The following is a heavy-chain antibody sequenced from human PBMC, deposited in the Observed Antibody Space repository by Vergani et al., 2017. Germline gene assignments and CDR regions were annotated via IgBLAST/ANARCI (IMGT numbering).Heavy chain of an antibody. D-gene: IGHD6-19*01. J-gene: IGHJ4*02. CDR3: ARVGGTAVAGPLDY. Sequence: EVQLVESGGGLVQPGGSLRLSCAASGFTFSSYWMHWVRQAPGKGLVWVSRINSDGSSTSYVDSVKGRFTISRDNAKNTLYLHMNSLRAEDTAVYYCARVGGTAVAGPLDYWGQGILVTVSS. CDR1: GFTFSSYW. CDR2: INSDGSST. V-gene: IGHV3-74*01.